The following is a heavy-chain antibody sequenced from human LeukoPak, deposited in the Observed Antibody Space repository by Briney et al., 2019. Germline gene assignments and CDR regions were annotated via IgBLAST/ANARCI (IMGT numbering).Heavy chain of an antibody. J-gene: IGHJ4*02. V-gene: IGHV1-2*02. Sequence: ASVKVSCKASGYTFTDHDMHWVRQAPGQGLEWMGWINPNNGGTNFAQKFQGRVTMTRDTSISTAYMELSSLTSDDTAVYYCARGIVGAHQLIAYWGQGTLVTVSS. CDR1: GYTFTDHD. CDR3: ARGIVGAHQLIAY. D-gene: IGHD1-26*01. CDR2: INPNNGGT.